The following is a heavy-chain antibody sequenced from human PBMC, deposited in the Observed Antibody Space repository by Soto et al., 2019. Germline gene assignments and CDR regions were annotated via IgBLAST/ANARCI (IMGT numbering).Heavy chain of an antibody. CDR3: AKGLASSTWMPDRNYFDY. CDR2: ISGSGGST. Sequence: EVQLLESGGGLVQPGGSLRLSCAASGFTFSSYVMSWVRQAPGKGLEWVSVISGSGGSTYYADSVKGRFTISRDNSKNTLYLQMNSLRAEDTAVYYCAKGLASSTWMPDRNYFDYWGQGTLVTVSS. D-gene: IGHD5-12*01. J-gene: IGHJ4*02. V-gene: IGHV3-23*01. CDR1: GFTFSSYV.